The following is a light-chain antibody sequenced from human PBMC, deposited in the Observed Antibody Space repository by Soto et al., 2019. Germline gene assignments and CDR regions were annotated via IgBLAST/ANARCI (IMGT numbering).Light chain of an antibody. J-gene: IGKJ1*01. V-gene: IGKV3-20*01. CDR1: QSLKRTF. CDR3: QQYDHSHRT. CDR2: GVS. Sequence: IILTRSPGTLSLSPGERATLSCRASQSLKRTFLAWYQHKPGQSPRLLISGVSSRAAGVPDRFSGSGSGTDFTLTISRLEPQESAVYFCQQYDHSHRTFGQGTKV.